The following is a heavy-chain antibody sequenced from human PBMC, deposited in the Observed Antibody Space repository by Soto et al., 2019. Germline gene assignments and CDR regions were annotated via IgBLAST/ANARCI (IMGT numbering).Heavy chain of an antibody. V-gene: IGHV3-30-3*01. Sequence: GGSLRLSCAASGFTFSSYAMHWVRQAPGKGLEWVAVISYDGSNKYYADSVKGRFTISRDISKNTLYLQMNSLRAEDTAVYYCARAGRLLIDYWGPGTLVTVSS. CDR1: GFTFSSYA. CDR2: ISYDGSNK. J-gene: IGHJ4*02. CDR3: ARAGRLLIDY.